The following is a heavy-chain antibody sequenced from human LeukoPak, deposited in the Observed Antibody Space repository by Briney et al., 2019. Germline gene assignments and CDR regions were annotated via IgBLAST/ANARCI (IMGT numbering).Heavy chain of an antibody. CDR2: INSDGSTT. Sequence: GGSLRLSCVASGFTFSSYWMHWVRQAPGEGLVWVSRINSDGSTTTYADSVKGRFTISRDNAKNSLYLQMNSLRAEDTAVYYCARETGYSSGWYDYWGQGTLVTVSS. D-gene: IGHD6-19*01. J-gene: IGHJ4*02. CDR3: ARETGYSSGWYDY. CDR1: GFTFSSYW. V-gene: IGHV3-74*01.